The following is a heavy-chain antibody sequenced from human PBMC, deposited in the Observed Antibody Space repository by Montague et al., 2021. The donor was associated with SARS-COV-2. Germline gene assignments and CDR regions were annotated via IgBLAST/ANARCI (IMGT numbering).Heavy chain of an antibody. CDR2: IYYSRRT. J-gene: IGHJ5*02. V-gene: IGHV4-39*01. D-gene: IGHD3-10*01. CDR3: ARNPADYYGSGSYPTWENWSEP. CDR1: GGSISSSSYY. Sequence: SETLSLTCTVSGGSISSSSYYWCWIRQPPRTGLEWMGRIYYSRRTYYNPSLKSRGTISVDTSKNQFSLKLSSVTAADTAVYYCARNPADYYGSGSYPTWENWSEPLGPAALLTVSS.